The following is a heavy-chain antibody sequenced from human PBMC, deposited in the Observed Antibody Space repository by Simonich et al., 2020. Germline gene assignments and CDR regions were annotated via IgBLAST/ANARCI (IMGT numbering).Heavy chain of an antibody. Sequence: QVQLVQSGAEVKKPGASVKVSCKASGYTFTSYGISWVRQDPGQGLEWMGWISAYNGNTNYAQKLQGRVTMTTDTSTSTAYMELRSLRSDDTAVYYCARASRGTWWYYYFDYWGQGTLVTVSS. J-gene: IGHJ4*02. CDR2: ISAYNGNT. V-gene: IGHV1-18*01. CDR3: ARASRGTWWYYYFDY. D-gene: IGHD2-15*01. CDR1: GYTFTSYG.